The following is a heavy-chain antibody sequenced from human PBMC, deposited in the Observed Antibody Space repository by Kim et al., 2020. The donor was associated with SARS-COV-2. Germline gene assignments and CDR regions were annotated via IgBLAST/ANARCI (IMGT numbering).Heavy chain of an antibody. CDR3: ARGGGGPYYYYYGMDV. D-gene: IGHD3-10*01. J-gene: IGHJ6*02. CDR2: ISSSGSTI. V-gene: IGHV3-11*01. Sequence: GGSLRLSCAASGFTFSDYYMSWIRQAPGKGLEWVSYISSSGSTIYYSDSVKGRFTISRDNAKNSLYLQMNSLRAEDTAVYYWARGGGGPYYYYYGMDVWGQGTTVTVSS. CDR1: GFTFSDYY.